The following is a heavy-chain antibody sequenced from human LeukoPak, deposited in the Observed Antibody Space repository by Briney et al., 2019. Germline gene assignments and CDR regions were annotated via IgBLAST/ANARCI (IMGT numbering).Heavy chain of an antibody. Sequence: SETLSLTCTVSGGSISSYYWSWIRQPAGKGLEWIGRIYTSGSTNYNPSLKSRVTISVDTSKNQFSLKLSSVTAADTAVYYCCFGELLPTQFDYWGQGTLVTVSS. CDR3: CFGELLPTQFDY. V-gene: IGHV4-4*07. CDR2: IYTSGST. CDR1: GGSISSYY. D-gene: IGHD3-10*01. J-gene: IGHJ4*02.